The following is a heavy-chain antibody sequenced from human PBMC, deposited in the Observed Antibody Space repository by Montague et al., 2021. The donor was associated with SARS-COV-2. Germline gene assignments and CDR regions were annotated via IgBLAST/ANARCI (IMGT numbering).Heavy chain of an antibody. CDR3: ARVMAYCGAACQDFWYFDL. CDR2: ISAAGDT. Sequence: SLRLSCAASGFSFSGHDIHWVRQRTGKGLEWVSGISAAGDTYFSGSVKGRFTISRENAENSLSLQMDTLRVGDTAVYYCARVMAYCGAACQDFWYFDLWGHGTLVTVSS. D-gene: IGHD2-21*02. J-gene: IGHJ2*01. V-gene: IGHV3-13*01. CDR1: GFSFSGHD.